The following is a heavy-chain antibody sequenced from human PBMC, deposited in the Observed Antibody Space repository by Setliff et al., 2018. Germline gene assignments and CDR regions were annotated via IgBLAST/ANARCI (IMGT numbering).Heavy chain of an antibody. Sequence: ASVKVSCKASGYSLSNYVMNWVRQAPGQGLEWMGWINTKTGDPSYAQGYTGRFAFSLDNSDSTTYLDISTLKAEDTATYFCARADHLVTTTFDYWGQGTLVTVSS. J-gene: IGHJ4*01. CDR3: ARADHLVTTTFDY. CDR1: GYSLSNYV. CDR2: INTKTGDP. V-gene: IGHV7-4-1*02. D-gene: IGHD4-17*01.